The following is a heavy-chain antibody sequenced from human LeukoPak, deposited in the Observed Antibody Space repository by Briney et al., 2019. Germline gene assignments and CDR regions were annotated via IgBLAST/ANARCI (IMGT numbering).Heavy chain of an antibody. J-gene: IGHJ4*02. Sequence: INHIGSTNYNPSLKRRVTISVDTSKNQFSLKLSSVTAADTAVYYCARGHYYDSSGYYGYWGQGTLVTVSS. V-gene: IGHV4-34*01. CDR2: INHIGST. D-gene: IGHD3-22*01. CDR3: ARGHYYDSSGYYGY.